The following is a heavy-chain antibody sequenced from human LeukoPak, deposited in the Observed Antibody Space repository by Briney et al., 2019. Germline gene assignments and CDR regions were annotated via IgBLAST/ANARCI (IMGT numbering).Heavy chain of an antibody. V-gene: IGHV4-4*07. CDR3: ARDHYGSGNYKSYFDY. J-gene: IGHJ4*02. CDR2: MYTSGST. CDR1: GGSISNYY. D-gene: IGHD3-10*01. Sequence: SETLSLTCTVSGGSISNYYWSWLRQPAGKGLEWIGRMYTSGSTKYNPSLKSRDTISVDKSKNQFSLKVTSVTAADTAVYFCARDHYGSGNYKSYFDYWGQGTQVTVSS.